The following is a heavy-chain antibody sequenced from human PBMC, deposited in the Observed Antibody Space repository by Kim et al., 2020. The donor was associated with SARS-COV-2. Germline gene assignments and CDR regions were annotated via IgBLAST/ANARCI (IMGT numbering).Heavy chain of an antibody. CDR2: INPNSGGT. D-gene: IGHD6-19*01. J-gene: IGHJ1*01. Sequence: ASVKVSCKASGYTFTGYYMHWVRQAPGQGLEWMGWINPNSGGTNYAQKFQGWVTMTRDTSISTAYMELSRLRSDDTAVYYCARDGVSGIAVAGTRYFQHWGQGTLVTVSS. CDR1: GYTFTGYY. CDR3: ARDGVSGIAVAGTRYFQH. V-gene: IGHV1-2*04.